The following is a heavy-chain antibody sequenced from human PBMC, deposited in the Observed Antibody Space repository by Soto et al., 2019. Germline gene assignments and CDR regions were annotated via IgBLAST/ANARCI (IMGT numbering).Heavy chain of an antibody. D-gene: IGHD1-26*01. Sequence: ASVKVSCKASGYSFTSYYMHWVRQAPGQGLEWMGIINPSGGSTNYAQKFQGRVTMTRDTSTSTVYMELSSLRSEDTAVYYCARDRGSYYFFLYGGRGPLVTVPS. V-gene: IGHV1-46*01. J-gene: IGHJ4*02. CDR3: ARDRGSYYFFLY. CDR1: GYSFTSYY. CDR2: INPSGGST.